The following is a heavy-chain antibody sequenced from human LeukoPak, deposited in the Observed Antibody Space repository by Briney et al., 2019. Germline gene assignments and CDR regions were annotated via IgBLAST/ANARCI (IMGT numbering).Heavy chain of an antibody. Sequence: GGSLRLSCAASGFTFSSHAMIWVRQTPGKGLEWVSTLSGLTGASYYADSVRGRFTISRDCSKDTLYLQMNNLRDDDTAVYYCAPRDLCSGDTCYGLGYWGQGTLVTVSS. V-gene: IGHV3-23*01. CDR2: LSGLTGAS. J-gene: IGHJ4*02. D-gene: IGHD2-15*01. CDR3: APRDLCSGDTCYGLGY. CDR1: GFTFSSHA.